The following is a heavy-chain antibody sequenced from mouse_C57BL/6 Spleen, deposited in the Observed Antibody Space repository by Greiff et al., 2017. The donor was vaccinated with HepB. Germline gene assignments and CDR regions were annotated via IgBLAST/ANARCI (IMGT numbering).Heavy chain of an antibody. D-gene: IGHD1-1*01. Sequence: QVQLKESGPELVKPGASVKLSCKASGYTFTSYDINWVKQRPGKGLEWIGWIYPRDGSTKYNEKFKGKATLTVDTSSSTAYMELHSLTSEDSAVYFCAPLITTVVDWYFDVWGTGTTVTVSS. CDR1: GYTFTSYD. V-gene: IGHV1-85*01. CDR3: APLITTVVDWYFDV. J-gene: IGHJ1*03. CDR2: IYPRDGST.